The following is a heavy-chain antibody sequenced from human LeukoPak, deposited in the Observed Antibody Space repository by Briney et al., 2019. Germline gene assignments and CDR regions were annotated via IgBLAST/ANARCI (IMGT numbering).Heavy chain of an antibody. CDR2: IYTSGST. V-gene: IGHV4-61*02. Sequence: SETMSLTCTVSGGSISSGSYYWSWIRQPAGKGLEWIGRIYTSGSTNYNPSLKSRVTISVDTSKTQFSLKLSSVTAADTAVYHCASAYYYDSSVLDYWGQGTLVTVSS. CDR1: GGSISSGSYY. D-gene: IGHD3-22*01. J-gene: IGHJ4*02. CDR3: ASAYYYDSSVLDY.